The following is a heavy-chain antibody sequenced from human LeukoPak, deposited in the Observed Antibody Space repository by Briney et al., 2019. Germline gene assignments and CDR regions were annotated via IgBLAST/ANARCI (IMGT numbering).Heavy chain of an antibody. CDR2: IWYDGSNK. CDR3: AKADWYDHGDY. CDR1: GFTFSSYG. D-gene: IGHD1-1*01. V-gene: IGHV3-33*06. J-gene: IGHJ4*02. Sequence: GSLRLSCAASGFTFSSYGMHWVRQAPGKGLEWVAVIWYDGSNKFYADSVKGRFTISRDNSKNTLYLQMNSLRAEDTAVYYCAKADWYDHGDYWGQGTLVTVSS.